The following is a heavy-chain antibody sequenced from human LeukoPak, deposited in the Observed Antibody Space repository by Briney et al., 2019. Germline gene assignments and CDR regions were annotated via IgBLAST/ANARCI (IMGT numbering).Heavy chain of an antibody. V-gene: IGHV3-21*01. J-gene: IGHJ4*02. CDR1: GFTFSSYS. D-gene: IGHD6-13*01. CDR2: ISSSSSYI. CDR3: AKNRASSSSWLYYFDY. Sequence: PGGSLRLSCAASGFTFSSYSMNWVRQAPGKGLEWVSSISSSSSYIYYADSVKGRFTISRDNAKNSLYLQMNSLRAEDTAVYYCAKNRASSSSWLYYFDYWGQGTLVTVSS.